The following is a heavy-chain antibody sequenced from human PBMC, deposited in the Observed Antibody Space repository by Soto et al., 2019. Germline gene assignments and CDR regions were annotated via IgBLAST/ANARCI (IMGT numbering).Heavy chain of an antibody. D-gene: IGHD3-3*01. J-gene: IGHJ6*03. CDR1: GYTFTSYD. CDR3: VRGSYLTKLRFLRYYYMDV. CDR2: MNPNSGNT. Sequence: ASVKVSCKASGYTFTSYDINWVRQATGQGLEWMGWMNPNSGNTGYAQKFQGRVTMTRNTSISTAYMELSSLRSEDTAVYYCVRGSYLTKLRFLRYYYMDVWGKGTTVTVSS. V-gene: IGHV1-8*01.